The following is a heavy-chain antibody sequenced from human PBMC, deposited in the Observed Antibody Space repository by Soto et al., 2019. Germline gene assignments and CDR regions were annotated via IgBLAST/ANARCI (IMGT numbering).Heavy chain of an antibody. CDR1: GDSISSGGYF. CDR3: ARGGPPYY. CDR2: IYYSGRA. Sequence: QVQLQESGPGLVKPSQTLSLTCTVSGDSISSGGYFWTWIRQHPGKGLEWIGYIYYSGRAYSKPSLKSRLTISVDTSRNQFFLKLTSVTSADTAVYYCARGGPPYYWGQGTLVTVSS. J-gene: IGHJ4*02. V-gene: IGHV4-31*03.